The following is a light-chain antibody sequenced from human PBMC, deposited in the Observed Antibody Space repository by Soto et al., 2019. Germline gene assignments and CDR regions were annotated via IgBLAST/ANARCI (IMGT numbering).Light chain of an antibody. CDR2: GSS. V-gene: IGKV3-20*01. Sequence: EVVSTQSPGTLSLSPGERATLSCRASQSVSNNYFAWYQQKPGQAPRLLIFGSSDRATGIPDRFSGSGSGTDFTLTISRLEPEDFAVYYCQQYGSSPPYTFGHGTKLEIK. CDR3: QQYGSSPPYT. J-gene: IGKJ2*01. CDR1: QSVSNNY.